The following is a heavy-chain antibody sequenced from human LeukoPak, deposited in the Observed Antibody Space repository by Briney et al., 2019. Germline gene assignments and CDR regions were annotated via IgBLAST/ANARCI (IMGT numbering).Heavy chain of an antibody. V-gene: IGHV4-59*08. CDR3: ARTYRSSSVDS. D-gene: IGHD6-6*01. J-gene: IGHJ4*02. CDR1: GGSLSSYY. Sequence: PSETLSLTCTVSGGSLSSYYWSWIRQPPGKGLEWIGYVYYTGSTNYNPSLKSRVTISVDTSKNQFSLNLTSVSAADTAMYYCARTYRSSSVDSWGQGTLVTVSS. CDR2: VYYTGST.